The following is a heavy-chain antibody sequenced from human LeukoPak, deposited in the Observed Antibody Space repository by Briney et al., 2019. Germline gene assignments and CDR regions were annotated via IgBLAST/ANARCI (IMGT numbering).Heavy chain of an antibody. J-gene: IGHJ5*02. CDR3: ARGSSSWYYVNMWFDP. Sequence: GASVKVSCKASGGTFSSYAISWVRQAPGQGLEWMGRIIPILGIANYAQKFQGRVTITADKSTSTAYMELSSLRSEDTAVYYCARGSSSWYYVNMWFDPWGQGTLVTVSS. V-gene: IGHV1-69*04. D-gene: IGHD6-13*01. CDR1: GGTFSSYA. CDR2: IIPILGIA.